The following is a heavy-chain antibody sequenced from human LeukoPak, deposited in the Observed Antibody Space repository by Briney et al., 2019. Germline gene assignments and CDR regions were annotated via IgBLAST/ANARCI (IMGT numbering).Heavy chain of an antibody. Sequence: ASVKVSRKASGYTFTSYYMHWVRQAPGQGLEWMGIINPSGGSTSYAQKFQGRVTMTRDMSTSTVYMELSSLRSEDTAVYYCATARAVGADRWFDPWGQGTLVTVSS. J-gene: IGHJ5*02. CDR1: GYTFTSYY. CDR3: ATARAVGADRWFDP. CDR2: INPSGGST. D-gene: IGHD1-26*01. V-gene: IGHV1-46*01.